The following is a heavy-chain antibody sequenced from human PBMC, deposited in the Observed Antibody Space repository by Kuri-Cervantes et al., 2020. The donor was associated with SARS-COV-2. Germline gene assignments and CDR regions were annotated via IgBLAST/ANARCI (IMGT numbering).Heavy chain of an antibody. CDR1: GITFSSYA. V-gene: IGHV3-23*01. J-gene: IGHJ4*02. CDR3: ARDLVTPHFDY. CDR2: ISGSGGST. Sequence: GESLKISCAASGITFSSYAMSWVRQAPGKGLEWVSTISGSGGSTYYADSVKGRFTISRDNSKNTLYLQMNSLRAEDTAVYYCARDLVTPHFDYWGQGTLVTVSS. D-gene: IGHD2-21*02.